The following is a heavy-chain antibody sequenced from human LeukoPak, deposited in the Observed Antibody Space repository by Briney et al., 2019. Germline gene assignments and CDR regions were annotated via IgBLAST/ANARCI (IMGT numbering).Heavy chain of an antibody. V-gene: IGHV3-48*04. J-gene: IGHJ4*02. CDR1: GFTFSSYN. D-gene: IGHD3-22*01. Sequence: PGGSLRLSCVAYGFTFSSYNINWVRQAPGKGLEWVSYISTSSSTMYYAGSVKGRFTISRDNAKNSLYLQMNSLRAEDTAVYYCARSAGYFYDSSGYPGNFDYWGQGTLVTVSS. CDR3: ARSAGYFYDSSGYPGNFDY. CDR2: ISTSSSTM.